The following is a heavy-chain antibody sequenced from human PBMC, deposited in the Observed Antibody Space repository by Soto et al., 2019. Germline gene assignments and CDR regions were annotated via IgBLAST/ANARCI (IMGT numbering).Heavy chain of an antibody. CDR3: ARDWIEATMGGNWFEP. CDR2: IYTSGST. CDR1: GGSISSYY. D-gene: IGHD5-12*01. J-gene: IGHJ5*02. V-gene: IGHV4-4*07. Sequence: XASLSLTCTVSGGSISSYYWSWIRQPAGKGLEWIGRIYTSGSTNYNPSLKSRVTMSVDTSKNQFSLKLSSVTAADTAVYYCARDWIEATMGGNWFEPWGQGTLVNV.